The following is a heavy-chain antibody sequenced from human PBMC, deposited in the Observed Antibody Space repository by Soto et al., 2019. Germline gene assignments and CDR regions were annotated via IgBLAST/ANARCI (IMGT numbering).Heavy chain of an antibody. D-gene: IGHD2-2*01. J-gene: IGHJ4*02. CDR3: AKGYCSSTSCSFDY. V-gene: IGHV3-23*01. CDR1: GFTFTNFA. CDR2: ISGTGDTT. Sequence: GGSLRLSCAASGFTFTNFAMNWVRQAPGKGLEWVSVISGTGDTTYNADSVKGRFTISRDNSMNTAFLQMSSLRAEDTALYYCAKGYCSSTSCSFDYWGQGTLVTVSS.